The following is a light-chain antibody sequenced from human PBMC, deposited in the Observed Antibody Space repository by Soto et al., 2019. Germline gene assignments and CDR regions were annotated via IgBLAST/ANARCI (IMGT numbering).Light chain of an antibody. CDR3: QQLNTYPVT. CDR1: QGVGRY. CDR2: AAS. J-gene: IGKJ4*01. Sequence: IQLTQSPSSLSASVGDSVTITCRASQGVGRYLSWYQQKPGRAPILLISAASTLQSGVPARFSGSGSGTDFTLSITSLQPEDFATYHCQQLNTYPVTFGGGTKVEIK. V-gene: IGKV1-9*01.